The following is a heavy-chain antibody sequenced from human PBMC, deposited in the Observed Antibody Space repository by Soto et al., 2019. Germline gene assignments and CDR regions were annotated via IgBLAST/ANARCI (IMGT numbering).Heavy chain of an antibody. CDR1: GDSIDRSNYY. CDR2: TYYNGNA. Sequence: SETLSLTCTVSGDSIDRSNYYWDWIRQPPGKGLEWIGTTYYNGNAYYNPSLKSRVTMSVDTSKNQFSLKLISVTAADTSVYYCARHFVAVVIKGWGYWGQGALVTVSS. J-gene: IGHJ4*02. V-gene: IGHV4-39*01. CDR3: ARHFVAVVIKGWGY. D-gene: IGHD3-22*01.